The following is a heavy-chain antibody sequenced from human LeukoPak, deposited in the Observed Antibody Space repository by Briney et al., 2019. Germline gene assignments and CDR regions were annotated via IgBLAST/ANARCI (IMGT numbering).Heavy chain of an antibody. CDR2: ISSSSSYI. CDR3: ARESGKQWLDRVDY. V-gene: IGHV3-21*01. J-gene: IGHJ4*02. Sequence: GGSLRLSCAASGFTFSSYSMNWVRQAPGKGLEWVSSISSSSSYIYYADSVKGRFTISRDNAKNSLYLQMNSLRAEDTAVYYCARESGKQWLDRVDYWGQGTLVTVSS. CDR1: GFTFSSYS. D-gene: IGHD6-19*01.